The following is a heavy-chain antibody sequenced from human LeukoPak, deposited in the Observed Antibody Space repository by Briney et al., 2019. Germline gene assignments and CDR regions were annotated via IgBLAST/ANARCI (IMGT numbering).Heavy chain of an antibody. J-gene: IGHJ3*02. D-gene: IGHD3-10*01. CDR2: IYPGDSDT. V-gene: IGHV5-51*01. CDR3: ARYYYGSGSSDVFNI. Sequence: GESLKISYKGSGYSFTSYWIGWVRQMPGKGLEWMGIIYPGDSDTRYSPSFQGQVTISADKSISTAYLQWSSLKASDTAMYYCARYYYGSGSSDVFNIWGQGTMVTVSS. CDR1: GYSFTSYW.